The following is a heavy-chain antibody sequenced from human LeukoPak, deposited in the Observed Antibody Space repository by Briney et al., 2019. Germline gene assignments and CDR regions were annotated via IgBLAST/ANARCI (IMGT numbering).Heavy chain of an antibody. J-gene: IGHJ4*02. V-gene: IGHV1-8*01. CDR3: ARVVYNYDSSGYSYYFDY. CDR2: MNPNSGNT. D-gene: IGHD3-22*01. Sequence: ASVKVSCKASGYTFTSYDIDWVRQATGQGLEWMGWMNPNSGNTGYAQKFQGRVTMTRNTSISTAYMELSSLRSEDTAVYYCARVVYNYDSSGYSYYFDYWGQGTLVTVSS. CDR1: GYTFTSYD.